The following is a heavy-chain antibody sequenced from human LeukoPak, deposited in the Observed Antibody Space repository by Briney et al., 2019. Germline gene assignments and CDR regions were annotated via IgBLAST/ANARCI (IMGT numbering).Heavy chain of an antibody. Sequence: GESLKISCRGSGYSFTSYWIGWVRQMPGKGLEWMGIIYPGDSDTRYSPSFQGQVTISADKSISTAYLQWSSLKASDTAMYYCARGDYGDFRVFYTLFDYWGQGTLVTVSS. CDR1: GYSFTSYW. V-gene: IGHV5-51*01. CDR3: ARGDYGDFRVFYTLFDY. CDR2: IYPGDSDT. J-gene: IGHJ4*02. D-gene: IGHD4-17*01.